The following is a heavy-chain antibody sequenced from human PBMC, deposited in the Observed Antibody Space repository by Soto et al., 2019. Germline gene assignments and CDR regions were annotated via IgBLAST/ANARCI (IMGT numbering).Heavy chain of an antibody. V-gene: IGHV3-74*01. D-gene: IGHD6-6*01. CDR3: ARDARYYYMDV. CDR1: GFTFSSYW. Sequence: EVQLVESGGGLVQPGGSLRLSCSASGFTFSSYWMHWVRPAPGKGLVWVSHINNDGSSTIYADSVRGRFTISRDNAKNTLYLEMNGLRAEDTAVYYCARDARYYYMDVWGKGTTVTVAS. CDR2: INNDGSST. J-gene: IGHJ6*03.